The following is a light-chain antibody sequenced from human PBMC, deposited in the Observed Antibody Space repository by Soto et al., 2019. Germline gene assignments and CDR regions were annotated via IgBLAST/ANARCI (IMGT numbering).Light chain of an antibody. CDR3: SSYTSRSLYV. CDR2: DVS. V-gene: IGLV2-14*03. CDR1: NNDVGGYEY. Sequence: QSALTQPASVSGSPGQSITMSCTGTNNDVGGYEYVSWYQHHAGRAPKLIIYDVSNRPSGISGRFSGSKFGNTASLTISGLQTEDEAYYYCSSYTSRSLYVFGTGTKLTVL. J-gene: IGLJ1*01.